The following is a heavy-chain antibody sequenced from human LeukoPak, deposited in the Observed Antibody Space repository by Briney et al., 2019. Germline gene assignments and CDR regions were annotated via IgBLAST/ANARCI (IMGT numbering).Heavy chain of an antibody. CDR3: ARPRVALAGTPPFLY. CDR2: VNDSGST. Sequence: SETLSLTCAVYGESFSGYHWSWIRQPPGKGLEWIGEVNDSGSTNYNPSLKSRVTISVDTSKNQFSLKLSSVTAADTAVYYCARPRVALAGTPPFLYWGQGTLVTVSS. V-gene: IGHV4-34*01. D-gene: IGHD6-19*01. J-gene: IGHJ4*02. CDR1: GESFSGYH.